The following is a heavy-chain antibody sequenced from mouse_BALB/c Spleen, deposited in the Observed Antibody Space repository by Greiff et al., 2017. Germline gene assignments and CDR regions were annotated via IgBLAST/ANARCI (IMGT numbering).Heavy chain of an antibody. CDR1: GYTFTDYN. J-gene: IGHJ3*01. D-gene: IGHD3-3*01. Sequence: EVQRVESGPELVKPGASVKISCKASGYTFTDYNMHWVKQSHGKSLEWIGYIYPYNGGTGYNQKFKSKATLTVDNSSSTAYMELRSLTSEDSAVYYCAREGPGAWFAYWGQGTLVTVSA. V-gene: IGHV1S29*02. CDR3: AREGPGAWFAY. CDR2: IYPYNGGT.